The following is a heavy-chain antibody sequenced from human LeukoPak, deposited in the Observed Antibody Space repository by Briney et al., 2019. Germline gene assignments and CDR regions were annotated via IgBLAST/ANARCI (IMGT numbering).Heavy chain of an antibody. CDR2: INHSGST. D-gene: IGHD4-17*01. CDR1: GGSFSGYY. J-gene: IGHJ3*02. Sequence: PSETLSLTCAVYGGSFSGYYWSWIRQPPGKGLEWIGEINHSGSTNYNPSLKSRVTISVDTSKNQFSLKLSSVTAADTAVYYCARGGGDYGDYFSSHRLDDAFDIWGQGTMVTVSS. V-gene: IGHV4-34*01. CDR3: ARGGGDYGDYFSSHRLDDAFDI.